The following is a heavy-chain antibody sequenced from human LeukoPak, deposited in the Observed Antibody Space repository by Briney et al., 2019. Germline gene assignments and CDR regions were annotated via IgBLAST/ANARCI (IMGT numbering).Heavy chain of an antibody. CDR1: GDSVSSNSAA. CDR3: TRSEHSYYMDV. D-gene: IGHD1/OR15-1a*01. J-gene: IGHJ6*03. V-gene: IGHV6-1*01. Sequence: SQTLSLTCAISGDSVSSNSAAWHWIRQSPSRGLEWLGRTYYRSKLYNDFAVSVKSPITINPDTSKNQFSLQLNSVTPEDTAVYYCTRSEHSYYMDVWGKGTTVIVSS. CDR2: TYYRSKLYN.